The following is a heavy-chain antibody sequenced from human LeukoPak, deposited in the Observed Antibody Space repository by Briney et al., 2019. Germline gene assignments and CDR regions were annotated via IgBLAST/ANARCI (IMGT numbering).Heavy chain of an antibody. CDR1: GGSFSGYY. J-gene: IGHJ4*02. D-gene: IGHD3-22*01. Sequence: SETLSLTCAVYGGSFSGYYWSWIRQPPGKGLEWIGEINHSGSTNYNPSLKSRVTISVDTSKNQFSLKLNSVTAADTAVYYCARDTTTMIAEYWGQGTLVTVSS. CDR2: INHSGST. CDR3: ARDTTTMIAEY. V-gene: IGHV4-34*01.